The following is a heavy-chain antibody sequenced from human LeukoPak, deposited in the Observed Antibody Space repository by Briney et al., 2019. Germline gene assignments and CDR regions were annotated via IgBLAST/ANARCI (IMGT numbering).Heavy chain of an antibody. CDR2: IYPNSGGT. Sequence: ASVKVSCKASGYTFTGYYMHSVRQAPGQGLEGMGWIYPNSGGTNNAQKLQGRVTVTRHTSISTAYMEMSRLRYEDTAVDYCARDRTDCGSNSWQTMDVWGKGTTVTVSS. CDR1: GYTFTGYY. D-gene: IGHD2-2*01. J-gene: IGHJ6*04. CDR3: ARDRTDCGSNSWQTMDV. V-gene: IGHV1-2*02.